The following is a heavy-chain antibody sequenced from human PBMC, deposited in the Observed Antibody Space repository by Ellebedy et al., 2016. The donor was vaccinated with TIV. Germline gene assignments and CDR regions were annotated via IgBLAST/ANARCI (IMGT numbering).Heavy chain of an antibody. Sequence: SETLSLTXAVYGGSFNRYYWSWIRQPPGKGLEWIGEINHSGSPNYNPSLKSRVTITVDTSKNQFSLKLNTVTAADTAFYYCARGRGGTYSIPFDYWGQGTLVTVSS. CDR2: INHSGSP. V-gene: IGHV4-34*01. J-gene: IGHJ4*02. CDR3: ARGRGGTYSIPFDY. CDR1: GGSFNRYY. D-gene: IGHD1-26*01.